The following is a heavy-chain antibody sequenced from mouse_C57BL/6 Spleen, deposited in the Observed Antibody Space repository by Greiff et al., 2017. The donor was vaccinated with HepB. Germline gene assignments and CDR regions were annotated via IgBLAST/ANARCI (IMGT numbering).Heavy chain of an antibody. CDR1: GYTFTDYY. D-gene: IGHD1-1*01. CDR2: INPYNGGT. V-gene: IGHV1-19*01. J-gene: IGHJ3*01. Sequence: VQLKQSGPVLVKPGASVKMSCKASGYTFTDYYMNWVKQSHGKSLEWIGVINPYNGGTSYNQKFKGKATLTVDKSSSTAYMELNSLTSEDSAVYYCARDMDSRGFAYWGQGTLVTVSA. CDR3: ARDMDSRGFAY.